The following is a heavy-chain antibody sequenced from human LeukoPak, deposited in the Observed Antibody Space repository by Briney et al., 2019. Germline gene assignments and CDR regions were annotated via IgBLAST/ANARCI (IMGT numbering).Heavy chain of an antibody. J-gene: IGHJ4*02. CDR2: IYSSGST. V-gene: IGHV3-66*01. D-gene: IGHD4-23*01. CDR1: GITVSSNY. Sequence: PGGSLRLSCAASGITVSSNYMSWVRQAPGKGLEWVSVIYSSGSTYYADSAKGRFTISRDNSKNTLYLQMNSLRAEDTAVYYCARYNFYGGTPFDCWGQGTPVTVSS. CDR3: ARYNFYGGTPFDC.